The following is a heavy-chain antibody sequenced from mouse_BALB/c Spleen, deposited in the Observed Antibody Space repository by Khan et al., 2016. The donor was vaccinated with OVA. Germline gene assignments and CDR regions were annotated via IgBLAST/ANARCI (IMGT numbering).Heavy chain of an antibody. CDR3: ASHFTGSFAY. J-gene: IGHJ3*01. D-gene: IGHD4-1*01. V-gene: IGHV5-6*01. Sequence: EVELVESGGDLVKPGGSLKLSCAASGFTFSSYSMSWVRQTPDKRLEWVATISSGGDYTYYPDSVKGRFTISRDNAKNTLYLQMNSLRSEDTAMYYCASHFTGSFAYWGQGTLVTVSA. CDR1: GFTFSSYS. CDR2: ISSGGDYT.